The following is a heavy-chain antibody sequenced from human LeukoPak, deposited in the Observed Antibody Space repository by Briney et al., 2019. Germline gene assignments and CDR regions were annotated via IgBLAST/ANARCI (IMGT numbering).Heavy chain of an antibody. Sequence: GGSLRLSCAASGFIFSAYWMHWVRQAPGRGLVWVARINSDGSTTTYADSVKGRFTISRDNAKNTLYLQMNSLRVEDTAVYYCASPTARYSGYDWDYFDYWGQGALVTVSS. CDR3: ASPTARYSGYDWDYFDY. V-gene: IGHV3-74*01. D-gene: IGHD5-12*01. CDR1: GFIFSAYW. CDR2: INSDGSTT. J-gene: IGHJ4*02.